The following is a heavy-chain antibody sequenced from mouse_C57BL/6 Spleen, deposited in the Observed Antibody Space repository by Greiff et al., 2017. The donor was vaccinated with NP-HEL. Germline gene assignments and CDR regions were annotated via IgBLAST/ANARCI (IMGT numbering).Heavy chain of an antibody. Sequence: QVQLQQSGAELARPGDSVKMSCKASGYTFTSYTMHWVKQRPGQGLEWIGYINPSSGYTKYNQKFKDKATLTADKHSSTAYMQLSSLTSEDSAVYYCASTVVATGYYAMDYWGQGTSVTVSS. V-gene: IGHV1-4*01. D-gene: IGHD1-1*01. CDR2: INPSSGYT. CDR3: ASTVVATGYYAMDY. J-gene: IGHJ4*01. CDR1: GYTFTSYT.